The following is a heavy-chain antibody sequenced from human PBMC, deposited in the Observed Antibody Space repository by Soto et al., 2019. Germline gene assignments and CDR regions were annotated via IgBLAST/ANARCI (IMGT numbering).Heavy chain of an antibody. J-gene: IGHJ3*02. D-gene: IGHD3-22*01. CDR1: GFTFSSYS. CDR3: ARTMIVQRGRNAFDI. V-gene: IGHV3-21*01. Sequence: GGSLRLSCAASGFTFSSYSMNWVRQAPGKGLEWVSSISSSSSYIYYADSVKGRFTISRDNAKNSLYLQMNSLRAEDTAVYYCARTMIVQRGRNAFDIWGQGTMVTVSS. CDR2: ISSSSSYI.